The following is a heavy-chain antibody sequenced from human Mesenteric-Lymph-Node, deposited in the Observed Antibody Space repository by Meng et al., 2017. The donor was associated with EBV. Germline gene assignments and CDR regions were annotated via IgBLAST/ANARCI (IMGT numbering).Heavy chain of an antibody. CDR1: GYTFISYG. CDR2: SSAYNGNT. V-gene: IGHV1-18*01. J-gene: IGHJ4*02. Sequence: QVQLVQSGAEVXXXXXSXKVXXXASGYTFISYGISWVRQAPGQGLEWMGWSSAYNGNTNYAQKFQGRVTMTIDTSTTTAYMDLRSLRSDDTAVYYCARVYYYDRRGYAYDYWGQGTLVTVSS. D-gene: IGHD3-22*01. CDR3: ARVYYYDRRGYAYDY.